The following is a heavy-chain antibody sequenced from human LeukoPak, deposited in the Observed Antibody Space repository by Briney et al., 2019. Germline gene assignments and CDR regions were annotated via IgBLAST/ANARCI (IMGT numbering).Heavy chain of an antibody. CDR1: GFTFSSYE. J-gene: IGHJ6*04. CDR2: ISSSCSTI. CDR3: ARADVLLWFGERILRGYYYGMDV. Sequence: GALRLSCAASGFTFSSYEMNWVRQAPGKGLEGVSYISSSCSTIYYADSAKGRFTISRDNAKNSLYLQMNSLRAEDTAVYYCARADVLLWFGERILRGYYYGMDVWGKGTTVTVSS. V-gene: IGHV3-48*03. D-gene: IGHD3-10*01.